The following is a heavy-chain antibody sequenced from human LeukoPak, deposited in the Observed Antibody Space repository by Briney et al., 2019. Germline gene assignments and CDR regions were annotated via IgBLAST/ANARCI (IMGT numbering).Heavy chain of an antibody. CDR2: TYYSGST. V-gene: IGHV4-31*03. CDR3: ASTYPYYFDY. CDR1: GGSISSGGYY. J-gene: IGHJ4*02. Sequence: SETLSLTCTVSGGSISSGGYYWSWIRQHPGKGLEWIGYTYYSGSTYYNPSLKSRVTISVDTSKNQFSLKLSSVTAADTAVYYCASTYPYYFDYWGQGTLVTVSS.